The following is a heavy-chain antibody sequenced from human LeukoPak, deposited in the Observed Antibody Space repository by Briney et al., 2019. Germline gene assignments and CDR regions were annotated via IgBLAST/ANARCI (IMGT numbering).Heavy chain of an antibody. D-gene: IGHD3-9*01. V-gene: IGHV1-24*01. CDR3: ATGALEKAVVYDILTGYYTQWYYMDV. CDR2: FDPEDGET. J-gene: IGHJ6*03. CDR1: GYTFAGYY. Sequence: ASVKVSCKASGYTFAGYYMHWVRQAPGKGLEWMGGFDPEDGETIYAQKFQGRVTMTEDTSTDTAYMELSSLRSEDTAVYYCATGALEKAVVYDILTGYYTQWYYMDVWGKGTTVTISS.